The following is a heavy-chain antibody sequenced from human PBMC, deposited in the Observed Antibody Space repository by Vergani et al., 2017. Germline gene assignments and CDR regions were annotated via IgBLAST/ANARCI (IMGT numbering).Heavy chain of an antibody. CDR3: AVSDGYSYVGY. V-gene: IGHV4-61*02. CDR1: GGSISSGSYY. CDR2: IYTSGST. Sequence: QVQLQQWGAGLLKPSETLSLTCAVSGGSISSGSYYWSWIRQPAGKGLEWIGRIYTSGSTNYNPSLKSRVTISVDTSKNQFSLKLSSVTAADTAVYYCAVSDGYSYVGYWGQGTLVTVSS. D-gene: IGHD5-18*01. J-gene: IGHJ4*02.